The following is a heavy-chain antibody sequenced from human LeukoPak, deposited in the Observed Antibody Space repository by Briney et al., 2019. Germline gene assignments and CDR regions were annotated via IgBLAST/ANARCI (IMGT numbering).Heavy chain of an antibody. CDR1: GDSIYNYY. Sequence: PSETLSLTCTISGDSIYNYYWSWIRQPPGKGLEYIGYVHHSGDTNYNPSLKSRVTMSADTSNNQFSLRLTSVTAADTAVYYCASYRMEGNWGQGTLVTVSS. J-gene: IGHJ4*02. V-gene: IGHV4-59*01. CDR2: VHHSGDT. CDR3: ASYRMEGN. D-gene: IGHD1-14*01.